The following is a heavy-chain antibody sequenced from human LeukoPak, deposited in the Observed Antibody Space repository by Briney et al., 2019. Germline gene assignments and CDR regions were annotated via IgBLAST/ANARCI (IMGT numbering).Heavy chain of an antibody. D-gene: IGHD2-15*01. V-gene: IGHV3-23*01. CDR1: GFTFSSCA. CDR2: ISGSGGST. Sequence: GGSLRLSCAASGFTFSSCAMSWVRQAPGKGLEWVSAISGSGGSTYYADSVKGRFTISRDNAKNSLFLQMNSLRAEDTAVYYCARDVGLDYWGQGTLVTVSS. CDR3: ARDVGLDY. J-gene: IGHJ4*02.